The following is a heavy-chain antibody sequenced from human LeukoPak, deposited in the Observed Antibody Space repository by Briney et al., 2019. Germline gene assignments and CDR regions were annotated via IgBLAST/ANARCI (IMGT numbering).Heavy chain of an antibody. CDR1: GFTFSSYA. J-gene: IGHJ4*02. V-gene: IGHV3-23*01. Sequence: GGSLRLSCAGSGFTFSSYAMSWVRQAPGKGLEWVSAISGSGGSTYYADSVKGRFTISRDNSKNTLYLQMNSLRADDTAVYYCAKNASLTGYSSGWYSALDYWGQGTLVTVSS. CDR3: AKNASLTGYSSGWYSALDY. D-gene: IGHD6-19*01. CDR2: ISGSGGST.